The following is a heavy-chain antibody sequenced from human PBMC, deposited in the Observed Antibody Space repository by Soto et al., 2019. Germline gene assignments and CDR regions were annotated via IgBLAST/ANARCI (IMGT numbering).Heavy chain of an antibody. Sequence: GGSLRLSCAAAGFTFSSYWMHWARQAPGKGLVWVSRINGDGSNTFYADSVKGRFTISRDNAKNTVYLQMNSLRAEDTAVYYCARGIQYRYVIDVWGQGSTVTGSS. CDR3: ARGIQYRYVIDV. CDR1: GFTFSSYW. CDR2: INGDGSNT. V-gene: IGHV3-74*01. D-gene: IGHD4-4*01. J-gene: IGHJ6*02.